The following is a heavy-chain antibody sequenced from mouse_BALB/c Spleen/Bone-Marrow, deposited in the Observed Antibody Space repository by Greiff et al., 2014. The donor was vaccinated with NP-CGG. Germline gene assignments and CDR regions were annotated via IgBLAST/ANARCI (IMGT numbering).Heavy chain of an antibody. D-gene: IGHD2-3*01. V-gene: IGHV7-3*02. J-gene: IGHJ4*01. CDR2: IRNKANGYTT. CDR1: GFTFTDYY. Sequence: EVKLMESGGGLVQPGSSLRLSCATSGFTFTDYYMNWVRQPPGKALEWLVFIRNKANGYTTEFSASVKGRFTISRDNSQSILYLQMNTLRAEDSATYYCAIYDGYSDNAMDYWGQGTSVTVSS. CDR3: AIYDGYSDNAMDY.